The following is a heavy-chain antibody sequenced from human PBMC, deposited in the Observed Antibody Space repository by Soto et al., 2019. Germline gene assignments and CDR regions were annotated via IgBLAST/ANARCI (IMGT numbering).Heavy chain of an antibody. CDR2: ISDSGDGT. V-gene: IGHV3-23*01. Sequence: DVQLLESGGHLVQPGGSLRLSCAASGFNFRNYVMSWVRQAPGKGLEWVSSISDSGDGTYYADSVKGRFAISRDNSKNPLFLQMNSLRAEDTAVYFCVKDGRRGSSIDCCCWFHSWGQGTLVAVAS. D-gene: IGHD2-15*01. J-gene: IGHJ5*01. CDR1: GFNFRNYV. CDR3: VKDGRRGSSIDCCCWFHS.